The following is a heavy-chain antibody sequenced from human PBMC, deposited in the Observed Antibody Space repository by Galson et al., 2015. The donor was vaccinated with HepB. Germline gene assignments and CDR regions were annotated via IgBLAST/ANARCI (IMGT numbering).Heavy chain of an antibody. J-gene: IGHJ4*02. CDR3: ATDTPEREDLWVTRNPLGY. Sequence: SVKVSCKVSGYTLTELSMHWVRQAPGKGLEWMGGFDPEDGETIYAQKFQGRVTMTEDTSTDTAYMELSSLRSEDTAVYYCATDTPEREDLWVTRNPLGYWGQGTLVTVSS. CDR2: FDPEDGET. V-gene: IGHV1-24*01. CDR1: GYTLTELS. D-gene: IGHD3-3*01.